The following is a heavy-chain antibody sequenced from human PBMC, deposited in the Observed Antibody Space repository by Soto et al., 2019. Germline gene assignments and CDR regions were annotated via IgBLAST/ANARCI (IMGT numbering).Heavy chain of an antibody. J-gene: IGHJ4*02. V-gene: IGHV4-30-2*01. CDR3: AAGGGLPRYY. Sequence: QLQLQESGSGLVKPSQTLSLTCAVSGGSISSGGYSWSWIRQPPGKGLEWIGYIYHSGSTYYNPSLESRVTISVDRAKNQFSLQLSSVTAADTAVYYCAAGGGLPRYYWGQGTLVTVSS. D-gene: IGHD5-12*01. CDR1: GGSISSGGYS. CDR2: IYHSGST.